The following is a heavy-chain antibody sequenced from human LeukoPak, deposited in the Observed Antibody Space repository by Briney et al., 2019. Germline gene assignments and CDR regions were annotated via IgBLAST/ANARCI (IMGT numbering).Heavy chain of an antibody. D-gene: IGHD6-19*01. J-gene: IGHJ4*02. CDR2: ISGSGTTT. V-gene: IGHV3-23*01. Sequence: GGSLRLSCVASGFSFGSYALTWVRQAPGKGLEWVSGISGSGTTTYYADSVKGRFTISRDNSKNTVYLQMNSLRAEDTAVYYCAKDLWNSGWKSFDYWGQGTLVTVSS. CDR1: GFSFGSYA. CDR3: AKDLWNSGWKSFDY.